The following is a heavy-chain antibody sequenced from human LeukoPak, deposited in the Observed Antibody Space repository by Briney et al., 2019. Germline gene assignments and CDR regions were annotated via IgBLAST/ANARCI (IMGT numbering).Heavy chain of an antibody. V-gene: IGHV4-39*01. D-gene: IGHD2-8*01. J-gene: IGHJ4*02. CDR1: GGSISSSSYY. CDR3: ARFQYGPLYYFDY. Sequence: SETLSLTCTVSGGSISSSSYYWGWIRQPPGRGLEWIGSIYYSGSTYYNPSLKSRLTISVDTSKNQFSLKLSSVTAADTAVYYCARFQYGPLYYFDYWGQGTLVTVSS. CDR2: IYYSGST.